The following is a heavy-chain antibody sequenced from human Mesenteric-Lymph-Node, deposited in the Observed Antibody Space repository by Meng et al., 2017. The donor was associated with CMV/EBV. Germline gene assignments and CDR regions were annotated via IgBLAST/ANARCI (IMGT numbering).Heavy chain of an antibody. J-gene: IGHJ5*02. V-gene: IGHV3-30-3*01. CDR2: ISYDGSNK. CDR3: ARDIMDTYYEILTVSPRFDP. D-gene: IGHD3-9*01. Sequence: GESLKISCAASGFTFSSYAMHWVRQAPGQGLEWVAVISYDGSNKYYADSVKGRFTIARDNSKNTLYLQMNSLRAEDTAVYYCARDIMDTYYEILTVSPRFDPWGQGTLVTVSS. CDR1: GFTFSSYA.